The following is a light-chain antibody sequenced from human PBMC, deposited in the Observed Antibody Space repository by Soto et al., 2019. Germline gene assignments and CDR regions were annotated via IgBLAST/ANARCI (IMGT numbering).Light chain of an antibody. J-gene: IGLJ3*02. V-gene: IGLV1-47*01. Sequence: SVLTQPPSASGTPGQRVTFSCSGSSSNIGSNFVYWYQHLPGKAPKLLIYRNNQRPSGVPDRFSGSKSGTSASLAISGLRSEDEADYYCAAWDDSLKGWVFGGGTKLTVL. CDR3: AAWDDSLKGWV. CDR1: SSNIGSNF. CDR2: RNN.